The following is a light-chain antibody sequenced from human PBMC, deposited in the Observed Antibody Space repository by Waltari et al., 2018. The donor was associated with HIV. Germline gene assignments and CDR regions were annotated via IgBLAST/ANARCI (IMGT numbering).Light chain of an antibody. CDR2: EFS. Sequence: QSALTQPASVSGSPGQSITISCTGTSRDVGGYNYVSWYQQHPGKAPKLMIYEFSNRPSGVSNRFSGSKSGNTASLTISGLQAEDEADYYCSSYTSSSTVVFGGGTKLTVL. CDR1: SRDVGGYNY. V-gene: IGLV2-14*01. J-gene: IGLJ2*01. CDR3: SSYTSSSTVV.